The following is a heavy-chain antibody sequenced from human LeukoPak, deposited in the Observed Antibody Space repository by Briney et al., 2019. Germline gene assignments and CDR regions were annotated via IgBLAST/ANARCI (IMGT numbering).Heavy chain of an antibody. CDR3: ARMAYSGSYYGSFDI. D-gene: IGHD1-26*01. CDR1: GYTFTGYY. Sequence: ASVKVSCKASGYTFTGYYMHWVRQAPGQGLEWMGWINPNSGGTNYAQKFQGRVTMTRDTSISTAYMELSRLRSDDTAVYYCARMAYSGSYYGSFDIWGQGTVVSVSS. V-gene: IGHV1-2*02. CDR2: INPNSGGT. J-gene: IGHJ3*02.